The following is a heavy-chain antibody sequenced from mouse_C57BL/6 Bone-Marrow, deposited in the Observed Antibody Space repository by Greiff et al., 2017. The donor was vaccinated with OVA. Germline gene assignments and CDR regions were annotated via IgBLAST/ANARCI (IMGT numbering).Heavy chain of an antibody. Sequence: VQLQQPGAELVMPGASVKLSCKASGYTFTSYWMHWVKQRPGQGLEWIGEIDPSDSYTNYNQKFKGKSTLTVDKSSSTAYMQLSSLTSEDSAVYDCARDSSNYRDRFAYWGQGTLVTVSA. V-gene: IGHV1-69*01. CDR3: ARDSSNYRDRFAY. CDR1: GYTFTSYW. J-gene: IGHJ3*01. CDR2: IDPSDSYT. D-gene: IGHD2-5*01.